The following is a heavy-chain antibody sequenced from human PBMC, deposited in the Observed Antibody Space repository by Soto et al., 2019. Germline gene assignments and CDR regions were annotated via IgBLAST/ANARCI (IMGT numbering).Heavy chain of an antibody. CDR1: GFTFSSYA. V-gene: IGHV3-23*01. Sequence: GGSLRLSCAASGFTFSSYAMSWVRQAPGKGLEWVSAISGSGGSTYYADSVKGRFTISRDNSKNTLYLQMNSLRAEDTDVYYCAKDRAFLRFLECCDAFDIWGQGTMVNVAS. CDR3: AKDRAFLRFLECCDAFDI. J-gene: IGHJ3*02. CDR2: ISGSGGST. D-gene: IGHD3-3*01.